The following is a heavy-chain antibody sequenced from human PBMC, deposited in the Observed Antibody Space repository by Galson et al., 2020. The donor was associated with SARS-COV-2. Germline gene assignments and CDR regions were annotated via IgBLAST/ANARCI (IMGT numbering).Heavy chain of an antibody. CDR1: GGSISSYY. CDR2: IYYSGST. V-gene: IGHV4-59*01. J-gene: IGHJ6*03. CDR3: ARNSYYYMDV. Sequence: SETLSLTCTGSGGSISSYYWSWIRQPPGKGLEWIGYIYYSGSTNYNPSLKSRVTISVDTSKNQFSLKLSSVTAADTAVYYCARNSYYYMDVWGKGTTVTVSS.